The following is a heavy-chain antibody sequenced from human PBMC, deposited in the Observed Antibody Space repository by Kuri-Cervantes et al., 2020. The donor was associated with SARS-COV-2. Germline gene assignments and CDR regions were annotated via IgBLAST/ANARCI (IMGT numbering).Heavy chain of an antibody. CDR1: GYTFTSYG. CDR3: ARDVLRFLEWLDYYYYYGMDV. Sequence: ASVKVSCKASGYTFTSYGISWVRQAPGQGLKWMGWISAYNGNTNYAQKLQGRVTMTTDTSTSTAYMELRSLRSDDTAVYYCARDVLRFLEWLDYYYYYGMDVWGQGTTVTVSS. J-gene: IGHJ6*02. CDR2: ISAYNGNT. V-gene: IGHV1-18*04. D-gene: IGHD3-3*01.